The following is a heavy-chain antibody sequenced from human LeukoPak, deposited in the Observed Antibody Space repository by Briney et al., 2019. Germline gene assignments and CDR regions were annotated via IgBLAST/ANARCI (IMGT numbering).Heavy chain of an antibody. J-gene: IGHJ4*02. CDR3: AKAVKVDDTSGYYGVFDY. CDR1: GYTFTGYY. V-gene: IGHV1-2*02. Sequence: ASVKVSFKASGYTFTGYYMHWVRQAPGQGLEWMGWINPNSGGTHYAQTFQGRVTMTRDTSITTAYMELSSLRSDDTAVYYCAKAVKVDDTSGYYGVFDYWGQGTLVTVSS. CDR2: INPNSGGT. D-gene: IGHD3-22*01.